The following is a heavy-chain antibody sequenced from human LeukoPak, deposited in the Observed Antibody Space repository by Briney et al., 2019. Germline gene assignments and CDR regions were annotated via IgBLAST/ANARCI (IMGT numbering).Heavy chain of an antibody. CDR3: AREGPGPYVLFGY. CDR1: GFTVSSNY. V-gene: IGHV3-53*01. J-gene: IGHJ4*02. Sequence: GGSLRLSCAASGFTVSSNYMSWVRQAPGKGLEWVSVIYSGGSTYYADSVKGRFTISRDNSKNTLYLQMNSLRAEDTAVYYCAREGPGPYVLFGYWGQGTLVTVSS. D-gene: IGHD2-8*01. CDR2: IYSGGST.